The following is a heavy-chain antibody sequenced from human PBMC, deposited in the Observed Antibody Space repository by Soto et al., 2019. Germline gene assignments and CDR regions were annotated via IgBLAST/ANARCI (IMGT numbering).Heavy chain of an antibody. Sequence: EVQLVETGGGVVQPGGSLRLSCAASGFTFSSYWMHWVRQAPGKGLVWVSRINSDGSSTSYADSVKGRFTISRDNAKNTLYLQMNSLRAEDTAVYYCARDPTRQYYGSGSLTWFDPWGQGTLVTVSS. V-gene: IGHV3-74*01. CDR1: GFTFSSYW. J-gene: IGHJ5*02. D-gene: IGHD3-10*01. CDR3: ARDPTRQYYGSGSLTWFDP. CDR2: INSDGSST.